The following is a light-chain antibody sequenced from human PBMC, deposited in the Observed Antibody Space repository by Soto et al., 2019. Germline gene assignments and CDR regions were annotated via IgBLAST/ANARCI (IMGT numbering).Light chain of an antibody. J-gene: IGKJ3*01. Sequence: EIVMTQSPATLSVSPGERATLSCRASQSISSNLAWYQQKPGQPPRLLIYGASTRATGFPARFSGSGSGTEFTLTISSLQSEDFAFYYCQQYNNWPQPFGPGTKVDIK. CDR2: GAS. V-gene: IGKV3-15*01. CDR1: QSISSN. CDR3: QQYNNWPQP.